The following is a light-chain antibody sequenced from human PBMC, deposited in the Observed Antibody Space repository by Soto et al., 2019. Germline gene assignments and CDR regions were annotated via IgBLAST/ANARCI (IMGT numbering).Light chain of an antibody. CDR2: AAS. J-gene: IGKJ5*01. Sequence: DIQMTQSPSSLSASVGDRVTITCRASQGISSYLNWYQQKPGKAPKLLIYAASSLQSGVPSRFSGSGSGTDFTLTISSLQPEDFATYYCQQSYSTPSNTFGQGTRLEIK. CDR1: QGISSY. CDR3: QQSYSTPSNT. V-gene: IGKV1-39*01.